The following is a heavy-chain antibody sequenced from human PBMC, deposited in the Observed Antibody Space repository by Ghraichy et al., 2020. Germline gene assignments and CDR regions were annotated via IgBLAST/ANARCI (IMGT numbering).Heavy chain of an antibody. Sequence: SETLSLTCAVYGGSFSGYYWSWIRQPPGKGLEWIGEINHSGSTNYNPSLKSRVTISVDTSKNQFSLKLSSVTAADTAVYYCARRFDSSSFLYLPGWFDPWGQGTLVTVSS. CDR3: ARRFDSSSFLYLPGWFDP. CDR1: GGSFSGYY. J-gene: IGHJ5*02. D-gene: IGHD6-6*01. V-gene: IGHV4-34*01. CDR2: INHSGST.